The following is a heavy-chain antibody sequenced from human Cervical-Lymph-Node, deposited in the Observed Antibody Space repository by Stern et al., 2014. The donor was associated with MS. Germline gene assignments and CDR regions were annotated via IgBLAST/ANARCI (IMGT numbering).Heavy chain of an antibody. D-gene: IGHD4-23*01. V-gene: IGHV3-13*01. CDR2: IVTAGDT. Sequence: VQLVESGGGLVQPGGSLRLSCAASGFTFSTYDMHWVRQATGKGLEWVSAIVTAGDTYYPGSVKGRFTISRENAKNSVYLQMNSLRAGDTAVYYCARARRDYGGYYFDYWGQGTLVTVSS. CDR3: ARARRDYGGYYFDY. CDR1: GFTFSTYD. J-gene: IGHJ4*02.